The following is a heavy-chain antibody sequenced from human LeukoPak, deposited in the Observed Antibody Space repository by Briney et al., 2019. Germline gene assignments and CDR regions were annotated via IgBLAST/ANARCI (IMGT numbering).Heavy chain of an antibody. Sequence: GGSLRLSCAASGFAFISYGIHWRRQAPGKGLDWVAFIADDGSLQYYGDSVKGRFPISRDNSKNTVYLQMNSLRADDTAVYFCAKSLYTNLFGEVCDQWAQGTLVTVPS. CDR2: IADDGSLQ. D-gene: IGHD3-16*01. CDR1: GFAFISYG. V-gene: IGHV3-30*02. J-gene: IGHJ4*02. CDR3: AKSLYTNLFGEVCDQ.